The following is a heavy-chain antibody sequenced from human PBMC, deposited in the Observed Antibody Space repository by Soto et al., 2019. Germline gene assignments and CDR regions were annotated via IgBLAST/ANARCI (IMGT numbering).Heavy chain of an antibody. Sequence: QVHLVQSGAEVKKPGASVKVSCKASGFTFTSYAITWVRQAPGQGLEWMGWISAYNGATNYAQNLQGRVTMTTDTSTSTAYMELGSLTSDDTAVYYCARDFTGWPPDGVGSWGQGTLVTVSS. J-gene: IGHJ4*02. CDR2: ISAYNGAT. V-gene: IGHV1-18*01. D-gene: IGHD3-16*01. CDR3: ARDFTGWPPDGVGS. CDR1: GFTFTSYA.